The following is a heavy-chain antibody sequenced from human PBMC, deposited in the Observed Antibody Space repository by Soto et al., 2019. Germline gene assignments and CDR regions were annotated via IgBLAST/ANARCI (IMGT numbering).Heavy chain of an antibody. CDR3: ARGRTLITGTSLDY. Sequence: ETLSLTGTVYGGSFSGYYWTWIRQPPGKGLEWIGEINHSGSTNYKPSLTSRVTISVDTSKNQLSLKMSSVTAADTAVYYCARGRTLITGTSLDYWGQGTLVTVYS. D-gene: IGHD1-20*01. V-gene: IGHV4-34*01. CDR2: INHSGST. CDR1: GGSFSGYY. J-gene: IGHJ4*02.